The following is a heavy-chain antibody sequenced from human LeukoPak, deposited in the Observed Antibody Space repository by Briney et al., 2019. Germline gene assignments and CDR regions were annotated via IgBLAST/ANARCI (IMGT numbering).Heavy chain of an antibody. D-gene: IGHD6-13*01. Sequence: PSETLSLTCTVSGGSISSGGYYWSWIRQPPGKGLEWIGYIYHSGSAYYNPSLKSRVTISVDRSKNQFSLKLSSVTAADTAVYYCARDHAVKIAAAGTSWNQYAFEIWGQGTMVTVSS. J-gene: IGHJ3*02. V-gene: IGHV4-30-2*01. CDR2: IYHSGSA. CDR3: ARDHAVKIAAAGTSWNQYAFEI. CDR1: GGSISSGGYY.